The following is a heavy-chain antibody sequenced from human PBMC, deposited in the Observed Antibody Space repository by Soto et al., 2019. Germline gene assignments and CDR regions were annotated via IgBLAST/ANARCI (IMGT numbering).Heavy chain of an antibody. CDR3: ATDPVAGTYFEY. J-gene: IGHJ4*02. V-gene: IGHV1-18*01. CDR2: INAFNGNT. Sequence: QVQLVQSGAEVKKPGASVKVSCKASGYTFISYGISWVRQAPGQGLEWMGWINAFNGNTNYAQKLQGRVTMTRDTSTSTAYMELRSLRSDDTAVYYRATDPVAGTYFEYWGQGTLVTVSS. D-gene: IGHD6-19*01. CDR1: GYTFISYG.